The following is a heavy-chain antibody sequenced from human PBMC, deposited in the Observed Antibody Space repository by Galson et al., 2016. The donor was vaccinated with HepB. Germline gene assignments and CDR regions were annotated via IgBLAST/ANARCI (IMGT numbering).Heavy chain of an antibody. D-gene: IGHD6-19*01. V-gene: IGHV3-30*04. CDR2: ISSDGNSK. CDR3: ARGAPQKSSTSTTSVWSWRVVGPDVPAHRPLRGDENSQYGLDV. Sequence: LSCAASGFTFSSYAMHWVRQAPGKGLEWVALISSDGNSKYYGDSVRGRLTISRDNSGSTLLLQMGDLRPDDTAVYYCARGAPQKSSTSTTSVWSWRVVGPDVPAHRPLRGDENSQYGLDVWGQGTTVTVPS. J-gene: IGHJ6*02. CDR1: GFTFSSYA.